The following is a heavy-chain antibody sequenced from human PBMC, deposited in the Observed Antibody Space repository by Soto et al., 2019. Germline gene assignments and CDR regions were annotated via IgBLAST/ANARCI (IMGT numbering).Heavy chain of an antibody. J-gene: IGHJ6*02. V-gene: IGHV3-23*01. Sequence: PGGSLRLSCAASEFTFSSYAMSWVRQSSGKGLEWVSGISGSGGSTYYAASVKGRFTISRDNSKNMLYLQMNSLRAEDTAVYYCAKSLYQYDYYYGMDVWGQGTTVTVSS. CDR1: EFTFSSYA. CDR2: ISGSGGST. CDR3: AKSLYQYDYYYGMDV. D-gene: IGHD2-2*01.